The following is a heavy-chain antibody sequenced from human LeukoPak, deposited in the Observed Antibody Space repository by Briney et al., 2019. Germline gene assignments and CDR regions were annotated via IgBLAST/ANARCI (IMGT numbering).Heavy chain of an antibody. J-gene: IGHJ4*02. D-gene: IGHD5-12*01. Sequence: GSLRLSCAASGFTFSSYAMSWVRQPPGKGLEWIGEIYHSGSTNYNPSLKSRVTISVDKSKNQFSLKLSSVTAADTAVYYCARTTSVVATTNFDYWGQGTLVTVSS. CDR3: ARTTSVVATTNFDY. CDR2: IYHSGST. V-gene: IGHV4-4*02. CDR1: GFTFSSYAM.